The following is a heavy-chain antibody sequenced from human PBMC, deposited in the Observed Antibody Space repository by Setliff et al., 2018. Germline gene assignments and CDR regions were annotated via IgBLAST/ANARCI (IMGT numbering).Heavy chain of an antibody. J-gene: IGHJ1*01. V-gene: IGHV1-3*04. CDR3: ATTLEGCGDDCWTIKH. CDR2: INTGSGVA. Sequence: ASVKVSCKASGYTFNIYPMHWVRQAPGQRPEWMGWINTGSGVARYSHNFQGRVTFTRDTSATTAYMDLSSLMSEDTAVYYCATTLEGCGDDCWTIKHWGQGTLVTVSA. CDR1: GYTFNIYP. D-gene: IGHD2-21*02.